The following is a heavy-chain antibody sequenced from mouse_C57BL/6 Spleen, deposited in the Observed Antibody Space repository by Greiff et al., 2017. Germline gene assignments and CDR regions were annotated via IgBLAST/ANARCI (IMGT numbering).Heavy chain of an antibody. CDR2: INPSTGGT. J-gene: IGHJ3*01. Sequence: EVQLQQSGPELVKPGASVKISCKASGYSFTGYYMNWVKQSPEKSLEWIGEINPSTGGTTYNQKFKAKATLTVDKSSSTAYMQLKSLTSEDSAVYYCAIDSSGYWFAYWGQGTLVTVSA. D-gene: IGHD3-2*02. CDR1: GYSFTGYY. V-gene: IGHV1-42*01. CDR3: AIDSSGYWFAY.